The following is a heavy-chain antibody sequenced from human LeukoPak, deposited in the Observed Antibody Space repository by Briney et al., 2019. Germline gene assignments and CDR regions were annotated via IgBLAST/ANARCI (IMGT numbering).Heavy chain of an antibody. CDR1: GYTFTSYY. CDR2: INPSGGST. Sequence: ASVKVSRKASGYTFTSYYMHWVRQAPGQGLEWMGIINPSGGSTSYAQKFQGRVTMTRDTSTSTVYMELSGLRSEDTAVYYCARVGSRYCSGGSCPNWFDPWGQGTLVTVSS. CDR3: ARVGSRYCSGGSCPNWFDP. V-gene: IGHV1-46*01. J-gene: IGHJ5*02. D-gene: IGHD2-15*01.